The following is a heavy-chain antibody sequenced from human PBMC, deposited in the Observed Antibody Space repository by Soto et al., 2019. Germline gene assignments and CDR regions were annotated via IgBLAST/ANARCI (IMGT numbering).Heavy chain of an antibody. V-gene: IGHV1-2*04. J-gene: IGHJ5*02. CDR1: GYTFTGYY. CDR2: INPNSGGT. Sequence: GASVKVSCKASGYTFTGYYMHWVRQAPGQGLEWMGWINPNSGGTNYAQKFQGWVTMTRDTSISTAYMELSRLRSDDPAVYYCARGSLAVVTENWFDPWGQGTLVTVSS. CDR3: ARGSLAVVTENWFDP. D-gene: IGHD2-15*01.